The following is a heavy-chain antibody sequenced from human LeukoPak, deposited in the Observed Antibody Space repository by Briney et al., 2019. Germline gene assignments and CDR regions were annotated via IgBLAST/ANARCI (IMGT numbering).Heavy chain of an antibody. D-gene: IGHD3-10*01. CDR2: INPNSGGT. J-gene: IGHJ4*02. Sequence: ASVKVSCKASGYTFTGYFIHWVRQAPGQGLEWMGWINPNSGGTNYAQKFQGRVTMTRDTSISTAYMELRSLRSDDTAVYYCAREGLWFGEFPFDYWGQGTLVTVSS. CDR1: GYTFTGYF. CDR3: AREGLWFGEFPFDY. V-gene: IGHV1-2*02.